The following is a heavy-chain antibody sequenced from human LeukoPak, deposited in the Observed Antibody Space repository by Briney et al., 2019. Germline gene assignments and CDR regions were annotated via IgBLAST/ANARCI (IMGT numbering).Heavy chain of an antibody. D-gene: IGHD3-16*01. J-gene: IGHJ4*02. Sequence: SVKVSCKASGGTFSSYAISWVRQAPGQGLEWMGGIIPIFGTANYAQKFQGRVTITTDESTSTAYMELSSLRSEDTAVYYCAREGYDYVWGSTKSFDYWGQGTLVTVSS. CDR3: AREGYDYVWGSTKSFDY. CDR1: GGTFSSYA. V-gene: IGHV1-69*05. CDR2: IIPIFGTA.